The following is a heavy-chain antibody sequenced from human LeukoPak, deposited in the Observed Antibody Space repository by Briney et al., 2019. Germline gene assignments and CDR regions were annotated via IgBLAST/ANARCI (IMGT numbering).Heavy chain of an antibody. CDR3: ARGAYSSSWNCEH. Sequence: GGSLRLSCAASGFTFSSYTMNWVRQAPGKGLEWVSSITSSGSYIYYADSVKGRFTISRDNAKNSLYLQMNSLRAEDTAVYYCARGAYSSSWNCEHWGQGTLVTVSS. V-gene: IGHV3-21*01. D-gene: IGHD6-13*01. CDR2: ITSSGSYI. CDR1: GFTFSSYT. J-gene: IGHJ1*01.